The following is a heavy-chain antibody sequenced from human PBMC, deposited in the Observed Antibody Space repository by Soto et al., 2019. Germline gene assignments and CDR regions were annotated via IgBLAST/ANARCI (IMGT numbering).Heavy chain of an antibody. CDR1: GGSISTRSSY. CDR2: IYYSGST. Sequence: SETLSLTCTVSGGSISTRSSYWGWIRQPPGKGLEWIGYIYYSGSTYYNPSLKSRVTISVDTSKNQFSLKLSSVTAADTAVYYCARVYVWGSYRYFDYWGQGTLVTVSS. CDR3: ARVYVWGSYRYFDY. J-gene: IGHJ4*02. D-gene: IGHD3-16*02. V-gene: IGHV4-30-4*08.